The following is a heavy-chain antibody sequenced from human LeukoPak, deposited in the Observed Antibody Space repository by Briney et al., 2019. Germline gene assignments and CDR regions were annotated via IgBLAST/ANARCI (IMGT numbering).Heavy chain of an antibody. D-gene: IGHD2-15*01. V-gene: IGHV3-11*01. CDR1: GFTFSDYY. J-gene: IGHJ4*02. CDR3: ARDRYGYCGGGSCFLFDF. CDR2: ISSSGSTI. Sequence: GGSLRLSCAAPGFTFSDYYMNWIRQAPGKGLEWVSYISSSGSTIYYADSVKGRLTISRDNAKNSLYLQMNSLRAEDTAVYYCARDRYGYCGGGSCFLFDFWGQGTLVTVSS.